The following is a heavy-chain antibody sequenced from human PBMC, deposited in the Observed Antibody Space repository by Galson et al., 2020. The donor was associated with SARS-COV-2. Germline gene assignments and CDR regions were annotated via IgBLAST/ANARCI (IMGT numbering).Heavy chain of an antibody. J-gene: IGHJ3*01. CDR3: ARDCQWLNVLGRHDVFDL. CDR2: MYYSGTT. D-gene: IGHD6-19*01. Sequence: SETLSLTCSVSGGSISSDTYYWGWIRQSPGKGLEWIGSMYYSGTTYYNPSLKSRVTISVGSSRHQFYLSLTSVTAADTAVYYCARDCQWLNVLGRHDVFDLWGQGTKVTVSS. CDR1: GGSISSDTYY. V-gene: IGHV4-39*07.